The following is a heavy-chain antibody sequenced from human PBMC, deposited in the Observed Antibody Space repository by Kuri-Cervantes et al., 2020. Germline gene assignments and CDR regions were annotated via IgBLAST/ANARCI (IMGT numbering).Heavy chain of an antibody. D-gene: IGHD6-6*01. CDR3: ASITVRPPTDF. CDR1: GFTFSNAW. J-gene: IGHJ4*02. Sequence: GGSLRLSCAASGFTFSNAWMSWVRQAPGKGLEWVSAISGSGGSTYYADSVKGRFTISRDNAKNSLYLQMNSLRAEDTAVYYCASITVRPPTDFWGQGTLVTVSS. V-gene: IGHV3-21*01. CDR2: ISGSGGST.